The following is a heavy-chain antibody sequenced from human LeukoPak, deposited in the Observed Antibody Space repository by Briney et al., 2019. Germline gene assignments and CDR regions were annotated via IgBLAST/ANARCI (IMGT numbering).Heavy chain of an antibody. Sequence: GASVKVSCKASGYTFTSYGISWVRQAPGQGLEWMGWISAYNGNTNYAQKLQSRVTMTTDTSTSTAYMELRSLRSDDTAVYYCARAGAYGSGNERILVYYYYYMDVWGKGTTVTISS. CDR2: ISAYNGNT. J-gene: IGHJ6*03. V-gene: IGHV1-18*01. CDR3: ARAGAYGSGNERILVYYYYYMDV. D-gene: IGHD3-10*01. CDR1: GYTFTSYG.